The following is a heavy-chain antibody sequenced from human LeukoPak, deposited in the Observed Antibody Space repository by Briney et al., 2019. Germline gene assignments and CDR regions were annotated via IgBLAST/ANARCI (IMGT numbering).Heavy chain of an antibody. CDR2: IYYSGST. J-gene: IGHJ4*02. D-gene: IGHD1-26*01. CDR3: ARDRVRGSSNPYFDY. CDR1: GGSVSSGSYY. V-gene: IGHV4-61*01. Sequence: SETLSLTCTVSGGSVSSGSYYWSWIRQPPGKGLEWIGYIYYSGSTNYNPSLKSRVTISIDTSKNQFSLKLSSLTAADTAVYCCARDRVRGSSNPYFDYWGQGTLVTVSS.